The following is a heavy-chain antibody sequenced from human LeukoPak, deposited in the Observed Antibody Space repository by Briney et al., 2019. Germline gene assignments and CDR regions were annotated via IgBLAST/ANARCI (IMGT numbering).Heavy chain of an antibody. J-gene: IGHJ5*02. V-gene: IGHV3-7*03. CDR3: ARDDLVTSSGSGWLDP. CDR2: INQDGSEK. Sequence: GGSLRLSCAVSGFTLSSYWMSWVGQAPGEGLQWVANINQDGSEKNYADSVKGRFTISRDNAKSSLYLQMNSLRAEDTAVYFCARDDLVTSSGSGWLDPWGQGTLVTVSS. D-gene: IGHD3-10*01. CDR1: GFTLSSYW.